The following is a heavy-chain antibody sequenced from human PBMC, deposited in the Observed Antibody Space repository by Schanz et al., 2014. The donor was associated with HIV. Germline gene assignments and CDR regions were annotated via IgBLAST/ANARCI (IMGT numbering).Heavy chain of an antibody. V-gene: IGHV3-21*01. CDR3: VRGDTVFEY. J-gene: IGHJ4*02. CDR2: ISSSSSYI. Sequence: EVQLVESGGGLVKPGGSLRLSCAASGFTFNNAWMSWVRQAPGKGLEWVSSISSSSSYIYYADSMKGRFTISRDNAKNSLYLQMNSLRFADTAVYYCVRGDTVFEYWGQGTLVTVS. D-gene: IGHD5-18*01. CDR1: GFTFNNAW.